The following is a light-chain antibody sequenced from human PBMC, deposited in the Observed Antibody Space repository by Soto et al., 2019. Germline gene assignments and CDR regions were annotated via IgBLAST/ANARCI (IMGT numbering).Light chain of an antibody. J-gene: IGKJ2*01. CDR2: LGS. CDR3: MQILENSHT. Sequence: DIVMTQSPLSLPVTPGEPASISCRSSQSLLHSNGYTYLDWYLQKPGQSPQLLIYLGSLRASGVPDRFIGSASGTDFTLKISRVEAEDVGVYYCMQILENSHTFGPGTKLEIK. CDR1: QSLLHSNGYTY. V-gene: IGKV2-28*01.